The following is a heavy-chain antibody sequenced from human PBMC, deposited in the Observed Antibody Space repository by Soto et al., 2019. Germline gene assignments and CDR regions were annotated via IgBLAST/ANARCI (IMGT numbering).Heavy chain of an antibody. CDR3: SREGILGVRFFEY. Sequence: EVQLVESGGGLVQPGRSLRLSCAASGFTFGDYAMSWFRQTPGKGLEWVGFIRGRTSSGTTDYAASVKGRFTISRDDSKSIAYLQMDSLKTEDTAVYYCSREGILGVRFFEYWGQGILVTVSP. V-gene: IGHV3-49*03. CDR1: GFTFGDYA. CDR2: IRGRTSSGTT. D-gene: IGHD3-3*01. J-gene: IGHJ4*02.